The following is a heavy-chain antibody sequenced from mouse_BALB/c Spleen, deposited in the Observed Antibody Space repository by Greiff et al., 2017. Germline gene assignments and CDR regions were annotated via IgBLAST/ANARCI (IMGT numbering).Heavy chain of an antibody. CDR2: ISSGGGST. V-gene: IGHV5-12-1*01. CDR1: GFAFSSYD. CDR3: ARHSISDCSYYFDY. Sequence: EVQGVESGGGLVKPGGSLKLSCAASGFAFSSYDMSWVRQTPEKRLEWVAYISSGGGSTYYPDTVKGRFTISRDNAKNTLYLQMSSLKSEDTAMYYCARHSISDCSYYFDYWGQGTTLTVSS. J-gene: IGHJ2*01. D-gene: IGHD1-3*01.